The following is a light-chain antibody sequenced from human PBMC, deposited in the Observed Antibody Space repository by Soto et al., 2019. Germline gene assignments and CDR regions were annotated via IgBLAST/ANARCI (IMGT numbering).Light chain of an antibody. CDR1: SSDFGNYDL. V-gene: IGLV2-23*01. Sequence: QYALTQPASVSGSPGQSITISCTGTSSDFGNYDLVSWYQQHPGKAPKLMIYEGSKRPSGVSNRFSGSKSGNTASLTISGLQSEDEADYYCCSYAGSVVFGGGTKLTVL. CDR3: CSYAGSVV. J-gene: IGLJ2*01. CDR2: EGS.